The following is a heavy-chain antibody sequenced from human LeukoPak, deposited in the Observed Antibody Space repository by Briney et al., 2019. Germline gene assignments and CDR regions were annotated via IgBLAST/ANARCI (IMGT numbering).Heavy chain of an antibody. CDR2: IYPGDSDT. J-gene: IGHJ4*02. Sequence: GESLKISCKGSGYSFTSYWIAWVRQMPGQGLEWMGIIYPGDSDTRYSPSLQGQVTISADNSISTAYLQWSSLKASDTAMYYCARQGSYFDYWAQGTLVTVSS. V-gene: IGHV5-51*01. CDR3: ARQGSYFDY. CDR1: GYSFTSYW.